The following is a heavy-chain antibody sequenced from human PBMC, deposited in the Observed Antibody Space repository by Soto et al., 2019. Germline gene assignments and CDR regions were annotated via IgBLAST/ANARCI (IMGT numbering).Heavy chain of an antibody. D-gene: IGHD4-17*01. V-gene: IGHV1-46*03. CDR2: INPSGGST. CDR1: GYTFTSYY. J-gene: IGHJ1*01. Sequence: QVQLVQSGAEVKKPGASVKVSCMASGYTFTSYYMHWVRQAPGQGVEWMGIINPSGGSTSYEQKSTGRVTMTRDTSTSTVYMKLSSLRSEDTAVYYCARDLSVTAEYFQHWGQGTLVTVSS. CDR3: ARDLSVTAEYFQH.